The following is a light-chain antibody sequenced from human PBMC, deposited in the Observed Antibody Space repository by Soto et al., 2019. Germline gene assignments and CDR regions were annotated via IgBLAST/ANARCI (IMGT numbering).Light chain of an antibody. CDR2: DAS. CDR3: QQRSTSPPIT. Sequence: EIVLTHSAATLSLSPGERATLSCRGSQSVKTFLVWYQQRPGQAPRLLIHDASHRAAGIPARFSGSGFGTDFTLTISSVEPEDAAVYCCQQRSTSPPITFRQGTRLEIK. V-gene: IGKV3-11*01. J-gene: IGKJ5*01. CDR1: QSVKTF.